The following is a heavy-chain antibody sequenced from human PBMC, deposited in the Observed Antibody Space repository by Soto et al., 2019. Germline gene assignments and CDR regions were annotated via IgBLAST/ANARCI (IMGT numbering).Heavy chain of an antibody. CDR3: VKDYLDYDFWSGPPGMDV. V-gene: IGHV3-64D*06. Sequence: GGSLGLSCAASGVTFRSYAMHWVRQAPGKGLEYVSAISSNGGSTYYADSVKGRFTISRDNSKNTLYLQMSSLRAEDTAVYYCVKDYLDYDFWSGPPGMDVWGQGTTVTVPS. J-gene: IGHJ6*02. CDR1: GVTFRSYA. D-gene: IGHD3-3*01. CDR2: ISSNGGST.